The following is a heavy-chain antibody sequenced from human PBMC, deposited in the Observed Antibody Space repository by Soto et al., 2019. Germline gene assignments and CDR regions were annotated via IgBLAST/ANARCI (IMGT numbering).Heavy chain of an antibody. CDR3: ARGNYYGMDG. CDR2: IYPGDSDT. J-gene: IGHJ6*02. CDR1: AYGFTSYW. V-gene: IGHV5-51*01. Sequence: GESRKISCKGSAYGFTSYWIRWARQMTGKGLEWMGIIYPGDSDTRYSPSFQGQVTISADKCISTAYLQWSSLKASDTAMYYCARGNYYGMDGWGQGTRVTVCS.